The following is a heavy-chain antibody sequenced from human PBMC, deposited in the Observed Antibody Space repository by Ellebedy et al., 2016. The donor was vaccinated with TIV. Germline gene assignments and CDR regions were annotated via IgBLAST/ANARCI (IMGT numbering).Heavy chain of an antibody. CDR3: ARVAAGDSRGFLH. D-gene: IGHD2-21*02. Sequence: GGSLRLXXAASGFTFSTYWMHWVRQAPGKGLMWVSRINSDGSSTIYPDSVKGRFTISRDNAKNTLYLQMNSLRAEDTAVYYCARVAAGDSRGFLHWGQGTLVTVSS. CDR1: GFTFSTYW. V-gene: IGHV3-74*01. J-gene: IGHJ1*01. CDR2: INSDGSST.